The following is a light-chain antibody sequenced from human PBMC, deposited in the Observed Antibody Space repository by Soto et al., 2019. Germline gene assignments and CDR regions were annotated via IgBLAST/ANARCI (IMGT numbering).Light chain of an antibody. CDR3: SSYTTSNTRQIV. CDR2: DVS. Sequence: QAALTQPASVSGSPGQSITISCTGTSSDVGGYNYVSWYQQHTGKAPKFMIYDVSNRPSGVSNRFSCSQSGNTASLTIAGVQAADGADDYCSSYTTSNTRQIVFGTGTKVNVL. V-gene: IGLV2-14*01. CDR1: SSDVGGYNY. J-gene: IGLJ1*01.